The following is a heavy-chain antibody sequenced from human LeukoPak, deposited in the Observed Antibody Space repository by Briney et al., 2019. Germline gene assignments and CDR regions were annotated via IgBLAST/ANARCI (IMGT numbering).Heavy chain of an antibody. CDR2: ISYDGRNT. CDR1: GFTFSSHA. D-gene: IGHD1-26*01. CDR3: SIAVIPGAVPCLVDS. Sequence: GGSLRLSCAPSGFTFSSHAMHCVREARGKGLEGVAVISYDGRNTYYANSVKGGFTISRDNSKNTVYLEMNSLGPDDRAISYCSIAVIPGAVPCLVDSWGQGTLVTVSS. J-gene: IGHJ5*02. V-gene: IGHV3-30*04.